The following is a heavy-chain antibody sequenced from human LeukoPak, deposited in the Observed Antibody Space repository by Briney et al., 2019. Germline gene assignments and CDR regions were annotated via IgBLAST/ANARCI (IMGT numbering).Heavy chain of an antibody. CDR1: GGSISSYY. J-gene: IGHJ4*02. Sequence: SETLSLTCTVSGGSISSYYWSWIRQPPGKGLEWIGYICTSGSTNYNPSLKSRVTISVDTSKNQFSLKLSSVTAADTAVYYCAITGDYSSSSGFDYWGQGTLVTVSS. D-gene: IGHD6-6*01. CDR2: ICTSGST. CDR3: AITGDYSSSSGFDY. V-gene: IGHV4-4*09.